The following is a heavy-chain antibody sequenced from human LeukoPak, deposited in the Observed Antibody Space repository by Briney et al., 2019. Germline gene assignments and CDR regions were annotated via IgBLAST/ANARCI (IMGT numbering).Heavy chain of an antibody. CDR1: GFTFSNYW. J-gene: IGHJ4*02. Sequence: RGSLRLSCAASGFTFSNYWMSWVRQAPGKGLEWVANIKQDGSEKYYVDSVKGRFTISRDNAKNSLYLQMNSLRAEDTAVYYCATGRSWSGFDYWGQGTLVTVSS. V-gene: IGHV3-7*04. CDR2: IKQDGSEK. CDR3: ATGRSWSGFDY. D-gene: IGHD6-13*01.